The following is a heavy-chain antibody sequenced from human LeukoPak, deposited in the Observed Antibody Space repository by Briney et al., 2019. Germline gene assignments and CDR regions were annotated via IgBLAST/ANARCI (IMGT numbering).Heavy chain of an antibody. CDR1: GYTFTSYG. D-gene: IGHD1-26*01. J-gene: IGHJ4*02. V-gene: IGHV1-18*01. Sequence: ASVKVSCKASGYTFTSYGISWVRQAPGQGLEWMGWISAYNGNANYAQKLQGRVTMTTDTSTRTDYMELRSLRSDDTAVYYCVRDVHELLLYDYWGQGTLVTVSS. CDR2: ISAYNGNA. CDR3: VRDVHELLLYDY.